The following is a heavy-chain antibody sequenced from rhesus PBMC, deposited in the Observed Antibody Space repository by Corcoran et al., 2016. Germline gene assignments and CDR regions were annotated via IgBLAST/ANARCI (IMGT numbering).Heavy chain of an antibody. V-gene: IGHV3-100*01. D-gene: IGHD3-22*01. Sequence: EVQLVESEGNFVQPGGSLRLSCAVSGFTFSSCDLDWIRHAPGKGLAWVSGISESGGTKNYEDTVKGRVNITRDNAKNSLFLQKNSLRAEDTAVYYCTRAQKYWSDYYESYGLDSWGQGVVVTVSS. CDR1: GFTFSSCD. CDR2: ISESGGTK. J-gene: IGHJ6*01. CDR3: TRAQKYWSDYYESYGLDS.